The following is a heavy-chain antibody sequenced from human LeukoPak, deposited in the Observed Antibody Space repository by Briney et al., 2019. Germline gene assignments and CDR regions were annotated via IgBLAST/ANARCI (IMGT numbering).Heavy chain of an antibody. V-gene: IGHV4-59*12. CDR3: ARGEGYCSSTSCRQAFDI. Sequence: KASETLSLTCTVSGGSISSYYWSWIRQPPGKGLEWIGYIYNSGNTKYNPSLKSRVTISEDTSKNQFSLKLSSVTAADTAVYYCARGEGYCSSTSCRQAFDIWGQGTMVTVSS. CDR1: GGSISSYY. CDR2: IYNSGNT. D-gene: IGHD2-2*01. J-gene: IGHJ3*02.